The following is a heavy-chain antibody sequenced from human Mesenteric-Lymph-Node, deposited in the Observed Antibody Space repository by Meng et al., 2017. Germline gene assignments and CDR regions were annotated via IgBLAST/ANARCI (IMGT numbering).Heavy chain of an antibody. CDR2: INPNSGGT. CDR3: ARESTVTTLSNFDY. Sequence: ASVKVSCKASGYTFTGYYMHWVRQAPGQGLEWMGWINPNSGGTNYAQKFQGRVTMTRDTSISTAYMELSRLRSDDTAVYYCARESTVTTLSNFDYWGQGTLVTVSS. D-gene: IGHD4-17*01. V-gene: IGHV1-2*02. CDR1: GYTFTGYY. J-gene: IGHJ4*02.